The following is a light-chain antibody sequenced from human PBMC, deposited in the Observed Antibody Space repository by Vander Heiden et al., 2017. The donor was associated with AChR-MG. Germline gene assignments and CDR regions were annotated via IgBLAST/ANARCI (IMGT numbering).Light chain of an antibody. CDR2: GAS. CDR1: QSVSSSY. CDR3: QQYGSSPLT. Sequence: EIVLTQSPGTLSLSPGERATLSCRASQSVSSSYSAWYQQKPGQAPRLLIYGASSRATGIPDRFSGSGSGTDFTLTISRLEPEDFAVYYCQQYGSSPLTFGGRTKVEIK. J-gene: IGKJ4*01. V-gene: IGKV3-20*01.